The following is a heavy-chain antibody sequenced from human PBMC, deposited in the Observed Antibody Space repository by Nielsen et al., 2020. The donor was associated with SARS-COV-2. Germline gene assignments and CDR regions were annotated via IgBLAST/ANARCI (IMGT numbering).Heavy chain of an antibody. J-gene: IGHJ6*03. Sequence: GESLKISCKGSGYSFTSYWISWVRQMPGKGLEWMGRIDPSDSYTNYSPSFQGHVTISADKSISTAYLQWSSLKASDTAMYYCARQVVMYYYGSGSYEGYYYYYMDVWGKGTTVTVSS. CDR1: GYSFTSYW. CDR3: ARQVVMYYYGSGSYEGYYYYYMDV. V-gene: IGHV5-10-1*01. CDR2: IDPSDSYT. D-gene: IGHD3-10*01.